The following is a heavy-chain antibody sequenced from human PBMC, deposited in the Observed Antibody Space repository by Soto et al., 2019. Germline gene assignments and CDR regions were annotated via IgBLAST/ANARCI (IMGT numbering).Heavy chain of an antibody. CDR2: ISGSGGST. J-gene: IGHJ2*01. V-gene: IGHV3-23*01. CDR1: GSTFSSYA. CDR3: ATTLYGSGSYYNWYFDL. D-gene: IGHD3-10*01. Sequence: PGGSLRLSCAASGSTFSSYAMSWVRQAPGKGLEWVSAISGSGGSTYYADSVKGRFTISRDNSKNTLYLQMNSLRAEDTAVYYCATTLYGSGSYYNWYFDLWGRGTLVTVSS.